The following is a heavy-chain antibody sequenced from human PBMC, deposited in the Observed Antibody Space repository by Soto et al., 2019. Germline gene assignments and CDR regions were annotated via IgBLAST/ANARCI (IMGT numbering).Heavy chain of an antibody. J-gene: IGHJ4*02. Sequence: QVQLVESGGGVVQPGRSLRLSCAGSGFTFSNYGLHWVRQAPGKGLEWVAVISYDGSHKYYADSVKGRFTISRDKSNNILYLPRDSLRAEDTAVDYCAKEGAPRYCSSSSWHPAGAYWGQGTLVTVSS. CDR2: ISYDGSHK. CDR3: AKEGAPRYCSSSSWHPAGAY. V-gene: IGHV3-30*18. D-gene: IGHD2-15*01. CDR1: GFTFSNYG.